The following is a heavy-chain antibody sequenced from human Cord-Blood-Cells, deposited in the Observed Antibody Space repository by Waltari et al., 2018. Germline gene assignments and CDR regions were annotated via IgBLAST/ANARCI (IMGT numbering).Heavy chain of an antibody. J-gene: IGHJ6*02. CDR3: ATYDFWSGYSNYYYGMDV. CDR2: FDPEDGET. D-gene: IGHD3-3*01. CDR1: GYTLTELS. V-gene: IGHV1-24*01. Sequence: VQSGAEVKKPGASVKVSCKVSGYTLTELSMHWVRQAPGKGLEWMGGFDPEDGETIYAQKFQGRVTMTEDTSTDTAYMELSSLRSEDTAVYYCATYDFWSGYSNYYYGMDVWGQGTTVTVSS.